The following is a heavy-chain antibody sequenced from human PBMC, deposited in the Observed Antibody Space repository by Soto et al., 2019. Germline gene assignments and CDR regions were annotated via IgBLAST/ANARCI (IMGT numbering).Heavy chain of an antibody. J-gene: IGHJ6*02. CDR3: AESLFDGCMGYYSGMDV. D-gene: IGHD3-10*01. CDR1: GFTFSSYA. CDR2: ICGSGGSI. Sequence: EVQLLESGGCLVQPGGSLRLSCAAAGFTFSSYAMSWARQAPGKGLDWFSAICGSGGSIYYADSVKGRFTISRDNSKNRLYLKMNSLRFEDTAVYYCAESLFDGCMGYYSGMDVWCQGTTVNVSS. V-gene: IGHV3-23*01.